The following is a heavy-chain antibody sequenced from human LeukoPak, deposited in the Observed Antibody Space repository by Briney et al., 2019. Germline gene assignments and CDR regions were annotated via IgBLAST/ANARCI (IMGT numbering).Heavy chain of an antibody. J-gene: IGHJ3*02. CDR2: IYYSGST. V-gene: IGHV4-59*01. CDR3: ARVTVRSGSSGASDI. Sequence: PSETLSLTCTVSGGFISSYYWSWIRQPLGKGLEWIGYIYYSGSTNYNPSLKSRVTISVDTSKNQFSLRLSSVTAADTAVYYCARVTVRSGSSGASDIWGQGTMVTVSS. D-gene: IGHD3-3*01. CDR1: GGFISSYY.